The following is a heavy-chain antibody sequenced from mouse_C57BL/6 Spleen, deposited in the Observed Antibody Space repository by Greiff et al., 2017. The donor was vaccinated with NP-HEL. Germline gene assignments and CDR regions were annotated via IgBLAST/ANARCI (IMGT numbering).Heavy chain of an antibody. CDR2: IDPEDGDT. CDR3: TTFSLFFAY. Sequence: VHVKQSGAELVRPGASVKLSCTASGFNIKDYYMHWVKQRPEQGLEWIGRIDPEDGDTEYAPKFQGKATMTADTSSNTAYLQLSSLTSEDTAVYYCTTFSLFFAYWGQGTLVTVSA. D-gene: IGHD1-1*01. CDR1: GFNIKDYY. V-gene: IGHV14-1*01. J-gene: IGHJ3*01.